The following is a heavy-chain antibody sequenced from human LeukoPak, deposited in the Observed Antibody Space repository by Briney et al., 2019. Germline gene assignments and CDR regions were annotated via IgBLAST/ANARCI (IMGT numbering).Heavy chain of an antibody. J-gene: IGHJ4*02. V-gene: IGHV4-30-4*08. CDR1: GGSISSGDYY. CDR2: IYYRGST. CDR3: ARGTSIPAALLTFDY. Sequence: PSETLSLTCTVSGGSISSGDYYWSWIRQPPGKGLEWIGYIYYRGSTYYNPSLKSRVTISVDTSKNQFSLKLSSVTAADTAVYYCARGTSIPAALLTFDYWGQGTLVTVSS. D-gene: IGHD2-2*01.